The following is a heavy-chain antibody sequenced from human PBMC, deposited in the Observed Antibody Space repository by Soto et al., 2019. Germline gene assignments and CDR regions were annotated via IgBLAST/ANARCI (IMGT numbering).Heavy chain of an antibody. CDR1: GGSFSGYY. D-gene: IGHD5-12*01. CDR3: ARGVATTPFDY. CDR2: INHSGST. Sequence: TLSLTCAVHGGSFSGYYWCWIRQPPGKGLEWIGEINHSGSTNYNPSLKSRVTISVDTSKNQFSLKLSSVTAADTAVYYCARGVATTPFDYWGQGTLVTVSS. V-gene: IGHV4-34*01. J-gene: IGHJ4*02.